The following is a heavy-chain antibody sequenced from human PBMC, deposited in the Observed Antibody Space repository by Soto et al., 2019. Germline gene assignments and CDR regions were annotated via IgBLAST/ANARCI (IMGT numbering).Heavy chain of an antibody. V-gene: IGHV3-23*01. CDR3: VKDWGGSRCQCMDV. J-gene: IGHJ6*04. Sequence: GGSLRLSCAASGFTFSSYAMTWVRQPPGKGLEWVSSISGGGDTTYFADSVKGRFTISRDNSKNTLYLQMNSLRVEDRAVYYCVKDWGGSRCQCMDVWGEGTMVTVSS. CDR2: ISGGGDTT. CDR1: GFTFSSYA. D-gene: IGHD3-10*01.